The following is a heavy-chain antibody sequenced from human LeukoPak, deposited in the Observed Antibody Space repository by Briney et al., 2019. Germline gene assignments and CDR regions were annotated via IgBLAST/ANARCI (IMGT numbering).Heavy chain of an antibody. D-gene: IGHD4-17*01. CDR1: GFTFSSYT. CDR3: VKKRIASTVTDYGMDV. CDR2: ISGSGRTT. V-gene: IGHV3-23*01. Sequence: GGSLRLSCAGSGFTFSSYTVTWVRRAPGKGLEGVSSISGSGRTTNYPDSVKGRFTISRDNSKNTVSLHMNSLRAEDTALYYCVKKRIASTVTDYGMDVWGQGTTVTVSS. J-gene: IGHJ6*02.